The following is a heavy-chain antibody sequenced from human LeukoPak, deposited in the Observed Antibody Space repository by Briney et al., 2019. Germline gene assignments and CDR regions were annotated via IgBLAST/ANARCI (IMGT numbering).Heavy chain of an antibody. Sequence: KASETLSLTCTVSGGSISRSSYYWGWIRQPPGKGLEWIGSIYYSGSTYYNPSLKSRVTISVDTSKNQFSLKLSSVTAADTAVYYCARRGYNTDHGIDYWGQGTLVTVSS. D-gene: IGHD2-8*02. CDR2: IYYSGST. V-gene: IGHV4-39*01. J-gene: IGHJ4*02. CDR3: ARRGYNTDHGIDY. CDR1: GGSISRSSYY.